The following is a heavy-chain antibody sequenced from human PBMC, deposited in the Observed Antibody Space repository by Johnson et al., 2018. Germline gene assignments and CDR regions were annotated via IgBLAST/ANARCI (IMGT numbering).Heavy chain of an antibody. CDR2: IWYDGSNK. CDR3: ARDLYASRYSSARIREEALDI. CDR1: GFTFSSYG. Sequence: QVQLVESGGGVVQAGRSLRLSCAASGFTFSSYGMHWVRQAPGKGLEWVAVIWYDGSNKYYADSVKGRFPFSSDNSKNTLYLQMNRLRAEDTAWYYCARDLYASRYSSARIREEALDIWGQGTMVTVSS. V-gene: IGHV3-33*01. D-gene: IGHD6-19*01. J-gene: IGHJ3*02.